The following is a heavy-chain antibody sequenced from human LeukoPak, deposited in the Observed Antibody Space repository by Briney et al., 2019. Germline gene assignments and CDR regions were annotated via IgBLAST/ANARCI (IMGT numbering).Heavy chain of an antibody. CDR1: GFRFDDTA. CDR2: ICWNSGTI. D-gene: IGHD3-22*01. J-gene: IGHJ4*02. Sequence: GGSLRLSCAVSGFRFDDTAMHWVRHAPGKGLEWVSGICWNSGTIAYADSVKGRFIISRDNTKNSLYLQMNRLRAEDTALYYWAKGRAQYYDNGGFTLDYWGQGTLATVSS. CDR3: AKGRAQYYDNGGFTLDY. V-gene: IGHV3-9*01.